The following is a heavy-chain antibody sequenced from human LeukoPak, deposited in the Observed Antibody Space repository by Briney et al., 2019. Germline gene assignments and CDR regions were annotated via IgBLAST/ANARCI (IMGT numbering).Heavy chain of an antibody. CDR2: ISWNSGSI. CDR3: ASGYSYGSADY. V-gene: IGHV3-9*01. CDR1: GFTFDDYA. D-gene: IGHD5-18*01. J-gene: IGHJ4*02. Sequence: PGRSLRLSCAASGFTFDDYAMHWVRQAPGKGLEWVSGISWNSGSIGYADSVKGRFTISRDNAKNSLYLQMNSLRAEDTALYYCASGYSYGSADYWGQGILVTVSS.